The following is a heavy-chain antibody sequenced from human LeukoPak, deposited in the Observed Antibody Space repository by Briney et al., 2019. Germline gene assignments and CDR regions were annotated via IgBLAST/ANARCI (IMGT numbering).Heavy chain of an antibody. CDR1: RYTFTNYY. V-gene: IGHV1-46*01. CDR3: ARDCSSASCYLGFDY. J-gene: IGHJ4*02. CDR2: INPSGGST. D-gene: IGHD2-2*01. Sequence: ASVKVSCKASRYTFTNYYMHWVRQAPGQGHEWMGIINPSGGSTSYAQKFQGRVTMTSDTSTSTVYMELSSLRSEDTAVYYCARDCSSASCYLGFDYWGQGTLVTVSS.